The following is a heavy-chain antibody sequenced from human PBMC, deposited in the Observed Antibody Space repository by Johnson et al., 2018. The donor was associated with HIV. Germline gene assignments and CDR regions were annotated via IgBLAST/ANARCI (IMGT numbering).Heavy chain of an antibody. V-gene: IGHV3-23*04. CDR2: ISGSGGST. CDR3: AKDRETFLEWLDAFDI. CDR1: GFTFRSYA. D-gene: IGHD3-3*02. J-gene: IGHJ3*02. Sequence: VQLVESGGGLVQPGGSLRLSCAASGFTFRSYAMSWVRQAPGKGLEWVSAISGSGGSTYYADSVKGRFTISRDNSKNTLYLQMNSLRAEDTAVYYCAKDRETFLEWLDAFDIWGQGTMVTVSS.